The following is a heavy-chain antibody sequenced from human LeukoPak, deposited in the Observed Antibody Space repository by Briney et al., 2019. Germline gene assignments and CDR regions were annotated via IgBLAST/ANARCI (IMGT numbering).Heavy chain of an antibody. Sequence: GGSLRLSCAASGFSFNNYAMSWVRQAPGKGLEWVSAISATGGSTYYADSVKGRFTVSRDNSKNTLSLQMDSLRVEDTALYYCAKDWTTVVTPKGYYFDSWGQGTLVTVSS. D-gene: IGHD4-23*01. V-gene: IGHV3-23*01. CDR2: ISATGGST. CDR1: GFSFNNYA. J-gene: IGHJ4*02. CDR3: AKDWTTVVTPKGYYFDS.